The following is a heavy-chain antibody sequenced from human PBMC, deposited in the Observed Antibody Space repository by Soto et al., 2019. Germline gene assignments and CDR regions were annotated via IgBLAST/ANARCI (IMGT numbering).Heavy chain of an antibody. CDR1: GFSLATSGVG. J-gene: IGHJ4*02. V-gene: IGHV2-5*02. D-gene: IGHD1-1*01. CDR2: IYWDDDK. Sequence: QVTLEESGPTRVKPTQTLTLTCTFSGFSLATSGVGVGWVRQPPGKALERLALIYWDDDKRYSPSLRSRLTVTKDTSRNQVVLTMTNMHPVDTATYYCAHRVGLQGNWNGGYFDFWGQGALVTVSS. CDR3: AHRVGLQGNWNGGYFDF.